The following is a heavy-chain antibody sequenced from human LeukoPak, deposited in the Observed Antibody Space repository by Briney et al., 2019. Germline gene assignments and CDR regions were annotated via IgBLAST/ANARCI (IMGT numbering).Heavy chain of an antibody. Sequence: SETLSLTCTVSGGSIGSHYWTWIRQTPGKGLEWIGYVYAIGSTKYNPSLKSRVTISVDTSKNQFSLRLSSVTAADTAVYYCARTRDGYNYNDYWDQGTLVTVSS. CDR2: VYAIGST. J-gene: IGHJ4*02. CDR1: GGSIGSHY. CDR3: ARTRDGYNYNDY. V-gene: IGHV4-59*11. D-gene: IGHD5-24*01.